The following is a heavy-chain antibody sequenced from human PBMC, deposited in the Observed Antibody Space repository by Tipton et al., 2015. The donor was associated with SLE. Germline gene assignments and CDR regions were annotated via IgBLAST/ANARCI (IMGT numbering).Heavy chain of an antibody. J-gene: IGHJ3*02. CDR2: INHSGST. CDR3: AFYGSGSSVFDI. Sequence: TLSLTCTVSGGSISSSIYYWSWIRQPPGKGLEWIGEINHSGSTNYNPSLKSRVTISVDTSKNQFSLKLSSVTAADTAVYYCAFYGSGSSVFDIWGQGTMVTVSS. V-gene: IGHV4-39*07. D-gene: IGHD3-10*01. CDR1: GGSISSSIYY.